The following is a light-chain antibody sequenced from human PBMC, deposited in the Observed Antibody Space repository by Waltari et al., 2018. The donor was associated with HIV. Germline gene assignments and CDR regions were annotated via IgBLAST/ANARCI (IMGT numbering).Light chain of an antibody. CDR3: AAWDDSLNGPV. CDR2: SNN. CDR1: SSNIGSNS. Sequence: QSVLTQSPSASGTHGQRVIISCSGSSSNIGSNSVNWYQQPPGTAPKLLIYSNNERPSGVPDRFSGSKSGTSASLAISGLQSEDEADYHCAAWDDSLNGPVFGGGTKLTVL. J-gene: IGLJ2*01. V-gene: IGLV1-44*01.